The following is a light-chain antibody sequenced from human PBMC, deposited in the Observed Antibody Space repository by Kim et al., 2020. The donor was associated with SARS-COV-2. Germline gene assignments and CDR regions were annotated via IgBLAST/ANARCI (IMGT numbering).Light chain of an antibody. CDR3: CSYAGSYTLV. Sequence: QSALTQPRSVSGSPGQSVTISCTGTSSDVGFYNYVSWYQQHPGKAPNLMIYDVSKRPSGVPDRFSGSKSGNTASLTISGLQAEDEADYHCCSYAGSYTLVFGGGTQLTVL. CDR2: DVS. V-gene: IGLV2-11*01. CDR1: SSDVGFYNY. J-gene: IGLJ2*01.